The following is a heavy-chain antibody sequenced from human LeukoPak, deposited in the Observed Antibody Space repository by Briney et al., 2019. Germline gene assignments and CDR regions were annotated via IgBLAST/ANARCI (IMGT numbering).Heavy chain of an antibody. D-gene: IGHD6-13*01. J-gene: IGHJ6*02. CDR2: ISSSSSYI. Sequence: PGGSLRPSCAASGFTFSSYSMNWVRQVPGKGLEWVSSISSSSSYIYYADSVKGRFTISRDNAKNSLYLQMNSLRAEDTAVYYCARPKYSSSWYSRRGYYYYGMDVWGQGTTVTVSS. V-gene: IGHV3-21*01. CDR3: ARPKYSSSWYSRRGYYYYGMDV. CDR1: GFTFSSYS.